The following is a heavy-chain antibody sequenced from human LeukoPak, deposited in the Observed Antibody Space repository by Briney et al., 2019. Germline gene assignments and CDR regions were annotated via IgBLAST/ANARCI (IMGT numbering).Heavy chain of an antibody. CDR1: GGSISSHY. V-gene: IGHV4-59*11. CDR2: IYYSGST. J-gene: IGHJ5*02. Sequence: PSETLSLTCTVSGGSISSHYWSWIRQPPGKGLEWIGYIYYSGSTNYNPSLKSRVTISVDTSKNQFSLKLSSVTAADTAVYYCARVAKVGATVWFDPWGQGTLVTVSS. D-gene: IGHD1-26*01. CDR3: ARVAKVGATVWFDP.